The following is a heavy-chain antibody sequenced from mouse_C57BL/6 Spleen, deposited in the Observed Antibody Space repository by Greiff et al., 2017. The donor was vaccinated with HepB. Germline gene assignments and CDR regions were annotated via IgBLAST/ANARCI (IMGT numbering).Heavy chain of an antibody. CDR1: GYTFTDYN. CDR3: ARRRGSYFDY. Sequence: EVKLQQSGPELVKPGASVKIPCKASGYTFTDYNMDWVKQSNGKSLEWIGDINPNNGGTIYNQKFKGKATLTVDKSSSTAYMELRSLTSEDTAVYYCARRRGSYFDYWGQGTTLTVSS. J-gene: IGHJ2*01. V-gene: IGHV1-18*01. CDR2: INPNNGGT.